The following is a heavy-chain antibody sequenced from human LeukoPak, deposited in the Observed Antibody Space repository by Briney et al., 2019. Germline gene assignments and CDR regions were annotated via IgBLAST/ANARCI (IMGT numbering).Heavy chain of an antibody. V-gene: IGHV3-74*01. J-gene: IGHJ6*02. Sequence: SGGSLRLSCAAPGFPFSSYWMHWVRQVPGKGLLWVSRINSDGSATIYADSVRGRFTISRDNAKNTLYLQMSGLRVEDTAVYHCASDSPYYGMDVWGQGTTVTVSS. CDR2: INSDGSAT. CDR1: GFPFSSYW. CDR3: ASDSPYYGMDV.